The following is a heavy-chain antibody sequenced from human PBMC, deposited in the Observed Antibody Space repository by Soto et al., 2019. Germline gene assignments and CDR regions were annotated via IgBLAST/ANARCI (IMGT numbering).Heavy chain of an antibody. Sequence: QVQLVESGGGVVQPGRSLRLSCAASGFTFSSYGMHWVRQAPGKGLEWVAVISYDGSNKYYADSVKGRFTISRDNSKNPLXLXMXXLRAEDTAVYYCAKDGGGGQHIAAAGTYVWYYFDYWGQGTLVTVSS. CDR2: ISYDGSNK. CDR1: GFTFSSYG. CDR3: AKDGGGGQHIAAAGTYVWYYFDY. J-gene: IGHJ4*02. V-gene: IGHV3-30*18. D-gene: IGHD6-13*01.